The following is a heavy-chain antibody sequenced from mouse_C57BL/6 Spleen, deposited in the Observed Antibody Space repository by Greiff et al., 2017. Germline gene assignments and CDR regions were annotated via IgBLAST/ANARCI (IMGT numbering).Heavy chain of an antibody. D-gene: IGHD2-5*01. V-gene: IGHV2-9-1*01. J-gene: IGHJ3*01. CDR2: IWTGGGT. Sequence: VKLVESGPGLVAPSQSLSITCTVSGFSLTSYAISWVRQPPGKGLEWLGVIWTGGGTNYNSALKSRLSISKDNSKSQVFLKMNSLQTDDTARYYCARNNGSYYSNYGWFAYWGQGTLVTVSA. CDR3: ARNNGSYYSNYGWFAY. CDR1: GFSLTSYA.